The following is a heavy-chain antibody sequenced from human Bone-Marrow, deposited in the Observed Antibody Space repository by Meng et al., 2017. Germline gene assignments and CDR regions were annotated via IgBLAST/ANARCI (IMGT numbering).Heavy chain of an antibody. J-gene: IGHJ5*02. D-gene: IGHD4-17*01. CDR3: AGVLRFRNWFDP. Sequence: QVQLVESGGGVVQPGRSLRVSCTASGFTFNKYGIHWVRQTPGKGLEWVAVISYDGNDKYYTDSVKGRFTISRDNSKNTLDLQMNSLRNEDTAVYYCAGVLRFRNWFDPWGQGTLVTVSS. CDR1: GFTFNKYG. CDR2: ISYDGNDK. V-gene: IGHV3-30*03.